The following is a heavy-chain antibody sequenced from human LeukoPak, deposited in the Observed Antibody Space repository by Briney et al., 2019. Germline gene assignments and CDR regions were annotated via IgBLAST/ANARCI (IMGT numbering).Heavy chain of an antibody. V-gene: IGHV3-23*01. CDR3: AKTNGYYDY. CDR2: ISGGGDTS. D-gene: IGHD3-22*01. J-gene: IGHJ4*02. CDR1: GFTFSNNG. Sequence: GGSLRLSCAASGFTFSNNGMSWVRQSPGRGLEWVSGISGGGDTSYYADSVKGRFAISRDSSKNTLFLQMNSLTAEDTAVYYCAKTNGYYDYWGQGTLVAVSS.